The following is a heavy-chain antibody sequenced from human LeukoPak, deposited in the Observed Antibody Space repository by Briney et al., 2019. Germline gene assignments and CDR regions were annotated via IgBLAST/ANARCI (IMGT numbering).Heavy chain of an antibody. V-gene: IGHV4-39*02. D-gene: IGHD3-10*01. CDR1: GGSISTSNYF. J-gene: IGHJ4*02. CDR3: ARRYYGSGSPFDY. CDR2: IYYRGST. Sequence: SETLSLTCTVSGGSISTSNYFWGWIRQPPGKGLEWIGTIYYRGSTNYNPSLESRVTISIDTSKNHFSLNLSSVTAADTAVYYCARRYYGSGSPFDYWGQGTLVTVFS.